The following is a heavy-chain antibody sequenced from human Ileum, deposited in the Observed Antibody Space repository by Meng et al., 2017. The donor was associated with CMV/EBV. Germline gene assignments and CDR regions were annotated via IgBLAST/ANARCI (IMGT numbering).Heavy chain of an antibody. CDR1: YTFTSYD. CDR3: ARGKVMAPGGRRSNGFDP. V-gene: IGHV1-8*01. J-gene: IGHJ5*02. Sequence: YTFTSYDINWVRQATGQGLEWMGWMNPNSGNTGYAQKFQGRVTMTRNTSISTAYMELSSLTSEDTAVYYCARGKVMAPGGRRSNGFDPWGQGTLVTVSS. D-gene: IGHD2-15*01. CDR2: MNPNSGNT.